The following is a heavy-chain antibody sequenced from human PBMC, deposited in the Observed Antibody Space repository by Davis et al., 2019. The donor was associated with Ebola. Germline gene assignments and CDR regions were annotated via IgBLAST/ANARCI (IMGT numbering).Heavy chain of an antibody. CDR2: IKQDGSEK. CDR1: GFTFSSYW. Sequence: PGGSLRLSCAASGFTFSSYWMSWVRQAPGKGLEWVANIKQDGSEKYYVDSVKGRFTISRDNAKNSLYLQMNSLRAEDTAVYYCARADRRGYDILTGYNWFDPWGQGTLVTVSS. V-gene: IGHV3-7*03. D-gene: IGHD3-9*01. CDR3: ARADRRGYDILTGYNWFDP. J-gene: IGHJ5*02.